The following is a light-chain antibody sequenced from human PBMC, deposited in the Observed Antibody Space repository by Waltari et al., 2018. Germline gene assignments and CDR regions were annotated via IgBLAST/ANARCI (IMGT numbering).Light chain of an antibody. V-gene: IGKV2-28*01. Sequence: EIVMTQTPLSLPVTLGEPASISCRSSQRLLSNHGNNYLNWYLQRPGQSPHLLIYYGSSRASGVPDRFSGTGSATNFTLKISSVEAEDVGIYYCMQLLETPLTFGGGTRVDI. CDR3: MQLLETPLT. CDR1: QRLLSNHGNNY. CDR2: YGS. J-gene: IGKJ4*01.